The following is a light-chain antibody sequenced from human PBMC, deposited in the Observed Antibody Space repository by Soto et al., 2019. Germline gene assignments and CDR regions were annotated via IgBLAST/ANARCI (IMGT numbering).Light chain of an antibody. Sequence: DIQMTQSPSSVSASVGDTVTITCRASQAVSTWLAWYQQKPGKAPKLLIYAASNLQSGVPSRFSGSGSGTDFTLTISSLQPEDFATYYCQQANSFPWTFGQGTKVDIK. J-gene: IGKJ1*01. CDR3: QQANSFPWT. CDR1: QAVSTW. V-gene: IGKV1-12*01. CDR2: AAS.